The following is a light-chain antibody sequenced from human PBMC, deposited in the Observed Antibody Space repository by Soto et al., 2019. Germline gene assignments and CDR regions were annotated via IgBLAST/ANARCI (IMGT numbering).Light chain of an antibody. CDR1: QYINTR. CDR2: QTS. V-gene: IGKV3D-11*03. CDR3: QQRSEWPIT. Sequence: EIVLTQSPATLSSFPGDRVTLSCRASQYINTRLAWYQHRPGQAPRLLIYQTSLRAAGIPARFSASGSGTDFTLTISDVQPEDFAVYYCQQRSEWPITFGQGTRLEIK. J-gene: IGKJ5*01.